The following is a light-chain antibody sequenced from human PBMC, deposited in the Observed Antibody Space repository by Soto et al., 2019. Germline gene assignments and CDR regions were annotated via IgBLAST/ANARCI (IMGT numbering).Light chain of an antibody. CDR3: CSYAGSSTFVV. V-gene: IGLV2-23*02. J-gene: IGLJ2*01. CDR1: SSDVGGYNL. Sequence: QSVLTQPASVSGSPGQSITISCTGTSSDVGGYNLVSWYHQHPGKAPKLMIFEVSKRPSGVSNRFSGSKSGNTASLTISGLQAEDEADYYCCSYAGSSTFVVFGGGTKLTVL. CDR2: EVS.